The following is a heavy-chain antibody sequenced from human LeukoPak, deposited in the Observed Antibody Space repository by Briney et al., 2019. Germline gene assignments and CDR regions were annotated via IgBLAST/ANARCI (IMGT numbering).Heavy chain of an antibody. CDR2: IYYSGST. CDR1: GGSISSYY. J-gene: IGHJ4*02. Sequence: PSETMSLTCTVSGGSISSYYWSWIRQPPGKGLEWIGYIYYSGSTNYNPSPKSRVTISVDTSKNQFSLKLSSVTAADTAVYYCAAGFYDSSGYYYFDYWGQGTLVTVSS. D-gene: IGHD3-22*01. CDR3: AAGFYDSSGYYYFDY. V-gene: IGHV4-59*01.